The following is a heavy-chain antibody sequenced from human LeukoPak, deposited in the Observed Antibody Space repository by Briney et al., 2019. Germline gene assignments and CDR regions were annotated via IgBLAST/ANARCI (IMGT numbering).Heavy chain of an antibody. CDR1: GXSFSSYC. CDR2: IYPRDSRT. J-gene: IGHJ4*02. V-gene: IGHV5-51*01. CDR3: ARHLSSITSSPNY. Sequence: GESLKISFKGYGXSFSSYCIAWVRQAPGKVLEGMGVIYPRDSRTTYSPSFQGQVTISADKSITTAYLQWSSLKASDTAMYYCARHLSSITSSPNYWGPGTLVTVSS. D-gene: IGHD2-2*01.